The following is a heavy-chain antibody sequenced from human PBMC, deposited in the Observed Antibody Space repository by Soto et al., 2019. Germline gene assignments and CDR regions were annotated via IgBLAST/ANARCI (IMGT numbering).Heavy chain of an antibody. CDR2: MNPNSGNT. CDR3: ARVEVAGTVDAFDI. D-gene: IGHD6-19*01. CDR1: GYTFTSYD. J-gene: IGHJ3*02. V-gene: IGHV1-8*01. Sequence: ASVKVSCKASGYTFTSYDINWVRQATGQGLEWMGWMNPNSGNTGYAQKFQGRVTMTRNTSISTAYMELSSLRSEDTAVYYCARVEVAGTVDAFDIWGQGQWSPSPQ.